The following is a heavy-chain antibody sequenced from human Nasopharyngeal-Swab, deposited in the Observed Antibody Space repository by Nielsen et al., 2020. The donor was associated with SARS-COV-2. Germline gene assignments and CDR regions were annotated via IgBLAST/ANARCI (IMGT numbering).Heavy chain of an antibody. CDR3: ARVIVVSGRGAFDI. CDR2: INPNSGGT. Sequence: ASVKVSCKASGYTFTGYYMHWVRRAPGQGLEWMGRINPNSGGTNYAQKFQGRVTMTRDTSISTAYMELSRLRSDDTAVYYCARVIVVSGRGAFDIWGQGTMVTVSS. J-gene: IGHJ3*02. D-gene: IGHD1-26*01. CDR1: GYTFTGYY. V-gene: IGHV1-2*06.